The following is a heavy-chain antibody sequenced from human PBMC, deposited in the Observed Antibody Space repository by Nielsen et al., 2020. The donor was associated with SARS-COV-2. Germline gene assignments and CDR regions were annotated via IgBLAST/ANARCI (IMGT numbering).Heavy chain of an antibody. CDR3: ARDPAAAGGGWFDP. CDR2: ISYDGSNK. D-gene: IGHD6-13*01. CDR1: GFTFSSYG. Sequence: GESLKISCAASGFTFSSYGMHWVRQAPGKGLEWVAVISYDGSNKYYADSVKGRFTISRDNSKNTLYLQMNSLRAEDTAVYYCARDPAAAGGGWFDPWGQGTLVTVSS. V-gene: IGHV3-30*19. J-gene: IGHJ5*02.